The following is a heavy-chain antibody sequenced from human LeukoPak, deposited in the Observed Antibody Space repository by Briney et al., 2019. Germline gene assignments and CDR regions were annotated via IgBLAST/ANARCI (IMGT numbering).Heavy chain of an antibody. CDR1: GYTFTSYG. D-gene: IGHD6-13*01. J-gene: IGHJ5*02. CDR2: NSAYNGNT. CDR3: ARVIGIAAAGRFDP. V-gene: IGHV1-18*01. Sequence: GASVKVSCKASGYTFTSYGISWVRQAPGQGLEWMGWNSAYNGNTNYAQKLRGRVTMTTDTSTSTAYMELRSLRSDDTAVYYCARVIGIAAAGRFDPWGQGTLVTVSS.